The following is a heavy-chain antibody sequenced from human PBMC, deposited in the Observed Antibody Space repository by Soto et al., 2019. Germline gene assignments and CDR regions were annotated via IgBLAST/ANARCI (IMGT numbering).Heavy chain of an antibody. D-gene: IGHD2-15*01. CDR1: GGTFSSYT. CDR2: IIPILGIA. Sequence: SVKVSCKASGGTFSSYTISWVRQAPGQGLEWMGRIIPILGIANYAQKFQGRVTITADKSTSTAYMELSSLRSEDTAVYYCAREVGRYCSGRSRSSRDYCGQGTLGTVSS. V-gene: IGHV1-69*04. CDR3: AREVGRYCSGRSRSSRDY. J-gene: IGHJ4*02.